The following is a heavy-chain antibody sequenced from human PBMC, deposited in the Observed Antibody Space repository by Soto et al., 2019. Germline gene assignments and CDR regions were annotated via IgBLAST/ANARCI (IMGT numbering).Heavy chain of an antibody. Sequence: QVQLQESGPGLVKPSETLSLTCTVPGGSVSGGSYYWNWIRQPPGKGLEWIGYIYFSGRTNYNPSLKXRXTXSXXTSKNQFSLKLTSATAADTAVYYCSRDVDFGEEDVWGQGTTVTVSS. CDR1: GGSVSGGSYY. D-gene: IGHD4-17*01. V-gene: IGHV4-61*01. CDR3: SRDVDFGEEDV. J-gene: IGHJ6*02. CDR2: IYFSGRT.